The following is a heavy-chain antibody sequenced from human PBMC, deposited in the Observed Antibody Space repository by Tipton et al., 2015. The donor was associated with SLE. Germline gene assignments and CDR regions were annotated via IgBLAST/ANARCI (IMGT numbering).Heavy chain of an antibody. Sequence: TLSLTCTVSGGSISSGSYYWSWIRQPAGKGLEWIGRIYTSGNTNYNPSLKSRVTISVDTSKNQFSLKLSSVTAADTAVYYCARGAPGDVWGQGTTVTVSS. CDR1: GGSISSGSYY. CDR3: ARGAPGDV. CDR2: IYTSGNT. J-gene: IGHJ6*02. V-gene: IGHV4-61*02.